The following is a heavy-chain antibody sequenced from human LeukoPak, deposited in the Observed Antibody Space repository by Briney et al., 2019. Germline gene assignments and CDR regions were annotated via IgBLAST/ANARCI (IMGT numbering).Heavy chain of an antibody. CDR1: GFTFSGYW. CDR3: ARGTYYFNY. CDR2: INSDGSSP. J-gene: IGHJ4*02. V-gene: IGHV3-74*01. D-gene: IGHD1-14*01. Sequence: GSLRLSCAASGFTFSGYWMHWVRQAPGKGLVWVSRINSDGSSPSYADSVKGRFTISRDNAKSTLYLQMNSLRAEDTAVYYCARGTYYFNYWGQGTLVTVSS.